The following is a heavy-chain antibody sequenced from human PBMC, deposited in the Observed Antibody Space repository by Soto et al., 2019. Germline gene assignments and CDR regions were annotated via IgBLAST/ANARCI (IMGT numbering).Heavy chain of an antibody. V-gene: IGHV3-74*01. Sequence: EVQLVESGGDLVQRGGSLRLSCAASGFPFSSYWMHWVRHTPGKGLYWVARISGDGVKTYYADSVTGRFTVSRDNAKNTLSLQISGLRAEDTAVYYCAREYYGLLTGYYTDYWGQGTLVSVSS. CDR3: AREYYGLLTGYYTDY. D-gene: IGHD3-9*01. J-gene: IGHJ4*02. CDR1: GFPFSSYW. CDR2: ISGDGVKT.